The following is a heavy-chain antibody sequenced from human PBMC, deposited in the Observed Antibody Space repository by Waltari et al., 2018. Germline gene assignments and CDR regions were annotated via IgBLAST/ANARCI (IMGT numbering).Heavy chain of an antibody. V-gene: IGHV3-66*01. CDR2: MYSGGRT. CDR1: GFSVTNND. J-gene: IGHJ4*02. D-gene: IGHD5-12*01. CDR3: ATDKVAATAFDY. Sequence: DVQLVESGGGLVQPGGSLRLSCAVSGFSVTNNDMTWVRQAPGKGLEWVSVMYSGGRTYYAESVKARFTISRDSSKNTVYLHMSSLRVDDTAMYYCATDKVAATAFDYWGQGTLVTVSS.